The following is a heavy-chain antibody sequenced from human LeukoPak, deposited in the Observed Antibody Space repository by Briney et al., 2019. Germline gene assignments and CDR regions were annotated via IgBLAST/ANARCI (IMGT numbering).Heavy chain of an antibody. CDR3: ARFLVLPTHYYYCYGMDV. Sequence: GGSLRLSCAASGFTFSSYGMHWVRQAPGKGLEWVAVIWYDGSNKYYADSVKGRFTISRDNSKNTLYLQMNSLRAEDTAVYYCARFLVLPTHYYYCYGMDVWGQGITVTVSS. CDR1: GFTFSSYG. CDR2: IWYDGSNK. J-gene: IGHJ6*02. V-gene: IGHV3-33*01. D-gene: IGHD2-8*01.